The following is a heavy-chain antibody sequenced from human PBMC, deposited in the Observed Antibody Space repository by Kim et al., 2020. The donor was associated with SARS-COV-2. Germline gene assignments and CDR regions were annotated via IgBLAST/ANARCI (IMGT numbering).Heavy chain of an antibody. Sequence: GGSLRLSCEASGFSFSSYGMNWVRQAPGKGPEWVAVIWNDESKKYYADSVQGRFTISRENSKNTLYLQMNSLRAEDTAVYYCARSDRIFGSESKGYYYYGMDVWGQGTTVTVSS. D-gene: IGHD3-10*01. V-gene: IGHV3-33*01. CDR1: GFSFSSYG. CDR2: IWNDESKK. J-gene: IGHJ6*02. CDR3: ARSDRIFGSESKGYYYYGMDV.